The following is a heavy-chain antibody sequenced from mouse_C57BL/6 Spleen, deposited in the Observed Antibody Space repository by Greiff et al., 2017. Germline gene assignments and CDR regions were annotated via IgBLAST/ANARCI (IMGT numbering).Heavy chain of an antibody. CDR1: GYAFSSSW. D-gene: IGHD2-5*01. Sequence: VQLQQSGPELVKPGASVKISCKASGYAFSSSWMNWVKQRPGKGLEWIGRIYPGGGYTNYNEKFKGKATLTADKSSSTAYMQVISLTSEDSAIYYCARYHYSNFYWYFDVWGKGTTVTVSS. J-gene: IGHJ1*03. CDR3: ARYHYSNFYWYFDV. CDR2: IYPGGGYT. V-gene: IGHV1-82*01.